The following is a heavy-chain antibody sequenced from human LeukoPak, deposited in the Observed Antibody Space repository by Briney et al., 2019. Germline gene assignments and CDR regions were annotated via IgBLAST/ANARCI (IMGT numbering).Heavy chain of an antibody. CDR1: GFTFSTYA. CDR2: ISGSAVVT. D-gene: IGHD1-26*01. Sequence: GGSLRLSCAASGFTFSTYAMSWVRQPPGKGLEWVSGISGSAVVTFYADSMKGRFTISRDNSKNTLYLQMDSLRAEDTAVYYCAKDLGTPVGAGYYFDYWGQGTLVTVSS. V-gene: IGHV3-23*01. CDR3: AKDLGTPVGAGYYFDY. J-gene: IGHJ4*02.